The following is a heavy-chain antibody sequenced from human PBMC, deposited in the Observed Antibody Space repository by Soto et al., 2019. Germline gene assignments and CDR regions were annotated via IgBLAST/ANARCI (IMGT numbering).Heavy chain of an antibody. Sequence: PGGSLRLSCAASGFTFSSYAMHWVRQAPGKGLEWVAVISYDGSNKYYADSVKGRFTISRDNSKNTLYLQMNSLRAEDTAVYYCARVRNIAVAGAFDYWGQGTLVTVSS. D-gene: IGHD6-19*01. CDR2: ISYDGSNK. CDR3: ARVRNIAVAGAFDY. V-gene: IGHV3-30-3*01. J-gene: IGHJ4*02. CDR1: GFTFSSYA.